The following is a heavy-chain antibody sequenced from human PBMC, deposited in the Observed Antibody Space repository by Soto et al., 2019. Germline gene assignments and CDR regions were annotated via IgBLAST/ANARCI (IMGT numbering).Heavy chain of an antibody. D-gene: IGHD3-22*01. Sequence: GASANVCGKASGYTFTSYGISWVRQAPGQGLDCMGWISDYNGKTNYAQELQGRVTMTTDTSTSTAYMELRSLRSDDPAVYYCAREDSRGYYHRAAFDIWGEGTMVNVSS. V-gene: IGHV1-18*01. CDR2: ISDYNGKT. CDR1: GYTFTSYG. J-gene: IGHJ3*02. CDR3: AREDSRGYYHRAAFDI.